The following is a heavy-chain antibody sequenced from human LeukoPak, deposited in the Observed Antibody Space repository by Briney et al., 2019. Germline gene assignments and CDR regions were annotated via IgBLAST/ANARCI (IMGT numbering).Heavy chain of an antibody. Sequence: GGSLRLSCAASGFTFSNNWMTWVRQAPGKGLEWVASVKKDASEKYYVDSVKGRFTISRDNAKNSLYLQMSSLRVEDTAVYYCARDARDSGYGPFDYWGQGTLVTVSS. CDR1: GFTFSNNW. J-gene: IGHJ4*02. D-gene: IGHD5-12*01. CDR3: ARDARDSGYGPFDY. CDR2: VKKDASEK. V-gene: IGHV3-7*01.